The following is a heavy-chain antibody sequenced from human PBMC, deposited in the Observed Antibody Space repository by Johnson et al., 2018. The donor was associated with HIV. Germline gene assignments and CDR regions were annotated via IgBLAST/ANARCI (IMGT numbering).Heavy chain of an antibody. CDR1: GFTFDDYG. J-gene: IGHJ3*02. CDR2: INWNGGST. V-gene: IGHV3-20*04. D-gene: IGHD5-12*01. CDR3: ARWITEGSDAFDI. Sequence: VQVVESGGGVVRPGGSLRLSCAASGFTFDDYGMSWVRQAPGKGLEWVSGINWNGGSTSYAGSVKGPFTISRDNAKNSLYLQMNSLRAEDMAVYYCARWITEGSDAFDIWGQGTMVTVSS.